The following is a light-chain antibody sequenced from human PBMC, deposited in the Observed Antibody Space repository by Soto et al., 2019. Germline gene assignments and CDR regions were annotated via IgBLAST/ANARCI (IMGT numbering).Light chain of an antibody. CDR3: QQSYNSPQT. CDR1: QTIMTY. CDR2: AAS. Sequence: DIHRTQSPSSLSASVGDEVTITCRASQTIMTYLNWYQLKPGKPPRLLIYAASSLQSGVPSRFSGSGSGTEFTLTISSLQPEDFATYSCQQSYNSPQTFGQGTKVDIK. J-gene: IGKJ1*01. V-gene: IGKV1-39*01.